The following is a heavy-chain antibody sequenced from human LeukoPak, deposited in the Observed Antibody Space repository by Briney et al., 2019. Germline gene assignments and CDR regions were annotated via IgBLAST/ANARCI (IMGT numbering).Heavy chain of an antibody. J-gene: IGHJ4*02. CDR2: INHSGNT. D-gene: IGHD3-10*01. V-gene: IGHV4-34*01. Sequence: PSETLSLTCAVYGGSFSGYYWSWIRQPPGKGLEWIGEINHSGNTNYNPSLKSRVTISVDTSKNQFSLKLSSVTAADTAVYYCATDGRAYYYGSGSYYKSPSPFDYWGQGTLVTVSS. CDR3: ATDGRAYYYGSGSYYKSPSPFDY. CDR1: GGSFSGYY.